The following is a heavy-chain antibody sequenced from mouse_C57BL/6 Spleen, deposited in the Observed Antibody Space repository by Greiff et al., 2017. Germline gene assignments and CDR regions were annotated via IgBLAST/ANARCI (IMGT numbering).Heavy chain of an antibody. V-gene: IGHV6-3*01. CDR2: IRLKSDNYAT. Sequence: EVKLEESGGGLVQPGGSMKLSCVASGFTFSNYWMNWVRQSPEKGLEWVAQIRLKSDNYATHYAESVKGRFTISRDDSKSSVYLQMNNLRAEDTGIYYCTGLKGLYFDYWGQGTTLTVSS. D-gene: IGHD1-3*01. CDR1: GFTFSNYW. CDR3: TGLKGLYFDY. J-gene: IGHJ2*01.